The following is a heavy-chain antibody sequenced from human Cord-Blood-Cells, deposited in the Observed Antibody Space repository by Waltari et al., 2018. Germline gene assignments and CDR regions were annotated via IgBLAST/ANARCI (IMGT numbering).Heavy chain of an antibody. CDR1: GGTLSSYA. CDR3: ARDFARGESWFDP. Sequence: QVQLVQSGAEVKKPGSSVKVSCKASGGTLSSYAISWVRQAPGQGLEWMGGISPIFGTANYAQKFQGRVTITADKSTSTSYMELSSLRSEDTAVYYCARDFARGESWFDPWGQGTLVTVSS. V-gene: IGHV1-69*06. CDR2: ISPIFGTA. D-gene: IGHD3-10*01. J-gene: IGHJ5*02.